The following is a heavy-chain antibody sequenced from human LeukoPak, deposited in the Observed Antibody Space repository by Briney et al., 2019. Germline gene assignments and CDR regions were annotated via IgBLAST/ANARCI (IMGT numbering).Heavy chain of an antibody. CDR1: GGSISSSSYY. CDR3: ARDPADYYGSGSYPY. J-gene: IGHJ4*02. D-gene: IGHD3-10*01. CDR2: IYYSGST. Sequence: PSETLSLTCTVSGGSISSSSYYWGWIRQPPGKGLEWIGSIYYSGSTYYNPSLKSRVTISVDTSKNQFSLKLSSVTAADTAVYYCARDPADYYGSGSYPYWGQGTLVTVSS. V-gene: IGHV4-39*07.